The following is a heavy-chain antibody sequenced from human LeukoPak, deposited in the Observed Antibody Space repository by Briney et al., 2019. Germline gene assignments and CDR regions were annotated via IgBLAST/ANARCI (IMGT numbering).Heavy chain of an antibody. D-gene: IGHD1-26*01. CDR2: INHSGST. Sequence: SETLSLTCAVYGGSFSGYYWSWIRQPPGKGLEWIGEINHSGSTNYNPSLKSRVTISVDTSKNQFSLKLSSVTAADTAVYYCARGRVGGDAFDISGQGTMVTVSS. J-gene: IGHJ3*02. V-gene: IGHV4-34*01. CDR1: GGSFSGYY. CDR3: ARGRVGGDAFDI.